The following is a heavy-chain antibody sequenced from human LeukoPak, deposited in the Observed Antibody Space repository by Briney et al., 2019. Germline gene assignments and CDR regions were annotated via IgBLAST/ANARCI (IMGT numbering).Heavy chain of an antibody. CDR2: INPNSGGT. D-gene: IGHD1-1*01. V-gene: IGHV1-2*02. J-gene: IGHJ4*02. CDR1: GYTFTGYY. CDR3: ARDIDGTTDFDY. Sequence: ASVKVSCKASGYTFTGYYMHWVRQAPREGLEWMGWINPNSGGTNYAQKFQGRVTMTRDTSISTAYMELSRLRSDDTAVYYCARDIDGTTDFDYWGQGTLVTVSS.